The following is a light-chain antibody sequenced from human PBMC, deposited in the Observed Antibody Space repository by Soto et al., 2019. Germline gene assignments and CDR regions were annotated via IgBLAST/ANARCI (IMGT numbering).Light chain of an antibody. CDR2: GAS. J-gene: IGKJ2*01. Sequence: EFVLTQSPGTLSLSPGQRATLSCRASESISRDYLAWYQQRLGQAPRLLIYGASSGATGIPDRFSGSGSGTDFTLTISRLEPEDFAIYYCQQYGGVPYTFGQGTKVDIK. CDR1: ESISRDY. V-gene: IGKV3-20*01. CDR3: QQYGGVPYT.